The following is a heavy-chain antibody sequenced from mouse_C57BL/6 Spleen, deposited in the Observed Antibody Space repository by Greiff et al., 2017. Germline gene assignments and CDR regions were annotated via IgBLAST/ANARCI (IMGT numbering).Heavy chain of an antibody. CDR1: GYAFSSSW. CDR2: FSPGDGDT. Sequence: VHLVESGPELVKPGASVKISCKASGYAFSSSWMNWVKQRPGKGLEWIGRFSPGDGDTNYNGKFKGKATLTADKSSSTAYMQLSSLTSEESAVYFCARSYYYGSSYWYFDVWGTGTTVTVSS. J-gene: IGHJ1*03. V-gene: IGHV1-82*01. D-gene: IGHD1-1*01. CDR3: ARSYYYGSSYWYFDV.